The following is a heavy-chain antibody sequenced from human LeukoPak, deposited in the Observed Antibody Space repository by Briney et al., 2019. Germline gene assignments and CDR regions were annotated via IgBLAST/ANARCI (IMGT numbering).Heavy chain of an antibody. D-gene: IGHD3-22*01. CDR1: GFTFSDYW. Sequence: GGSLRLSCAASGFTFSDYWMTWVRQAPGKGLEWVANIKQDGSEKDYVDSVKGRFTISRDNTNNSLYLQMDSLRVEDTAVYYCARKGGYSSGYYYWGQGTLVTVPS. CDR3: ARKGGYSSGYYY. CDR2: IKQDGSEK. V-gene: IGHV3-7*01. J-gene: IGHJ4*02.